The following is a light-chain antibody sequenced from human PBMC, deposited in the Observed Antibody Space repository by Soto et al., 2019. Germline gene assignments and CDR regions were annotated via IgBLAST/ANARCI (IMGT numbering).Light chain of an antibody. CDR2: GAS. CDR1: QSVYSNY. J-gene: IGKJ3*01. CDR3: QQYGSSPLT. V-gene: IGKV3-20*01. Sequence: EIVLTQSPGTLSLSPGERATLSCRASQSVYSNYLAWYQQKPGQSPGLLMYGASTRVTGIPDRFSGSASGTDFTLTISRLEPEDFAVYYCQQYGSSPLTFGAGTKVDIK.